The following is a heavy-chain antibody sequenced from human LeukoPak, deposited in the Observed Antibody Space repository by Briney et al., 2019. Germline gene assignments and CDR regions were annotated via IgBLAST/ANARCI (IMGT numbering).Heavy chain of an antibody. CDR1: GFTFSNAW. V-gene: IGHV3-15*01. CDR3: ITGGGSGWYLEY. CDR2: IKSKTDGGTT. D-gene: IGHD6-19*01. Sequence: GGSLRLSCAASGFTFSNAWMSWVRQAPGKGLEWVGRIKSKTDGGTTDCAAPVKGRFTISRDDPKNTLYLQMNSLKTEDTAVYYCITGGGSGWYLEYWGQGTLVTVSS. J-gene: IGHJ4*02.